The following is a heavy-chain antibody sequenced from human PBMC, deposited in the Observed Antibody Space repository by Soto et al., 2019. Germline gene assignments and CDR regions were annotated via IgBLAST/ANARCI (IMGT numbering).Heavy chain of an antibody. Sequence: PSATLSLTCAVYGGSLSGHSCSWIRQPPGKGLEWIGEINHSGSTNYNPSLKSRVTISVDTSKNQFSLKLSSVTAADTAVYYCAKTKIRAGTYYYYGMDVWGQGTTVTVSS. D-gene: IGHD6-19*01. J-gene: IGHJ6*02. V-gene: IGHV4-34*01. CDR1: GGSLSGHS. CDR2: INHSGST. CDR3: AKTKIRAGTYYYYGMDV.